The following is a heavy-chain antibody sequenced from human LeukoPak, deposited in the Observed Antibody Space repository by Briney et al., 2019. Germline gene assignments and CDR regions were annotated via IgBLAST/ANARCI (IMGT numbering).Heavy chain of an antibody. Sequence: PGGSLRLYCAASGFTVSSNYMSWVRQAPGKGLEWLSVIYSGGSTYYADSVKGRFTISRDNSKNTLYLQMNSLRAEDTAVYYCASYYSLDYWGQGILVIVSS. D-gene: IGHD3-10*01. J-gene: IGHJ4*02. V-gene: IGHV3-53*01. CDR2: IYSGGST. CDR1: GFTVSSNY. CDR3: ASYYSLDY.